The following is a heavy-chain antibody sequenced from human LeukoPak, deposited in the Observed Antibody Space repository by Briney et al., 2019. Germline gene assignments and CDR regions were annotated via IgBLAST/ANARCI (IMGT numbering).Heavy chain of an antibody. CDR2: IYYSGST. D-gene: IGHD2-2*01. CDR3: AREYCSRTSCYYIAPGLDAFDI. J-gene: IGHJ3*02. CDR1: GGSISSSSYY. Sequence: SETLSLTCTVSGGSISSSSYYWGWIRQPPGKGLEWIGSIYYSGSTYYNPSLKSRVTISVDTSKNQFSLKLSSVTAADTAVYYCAREYCSRTSCYYIAPGLDAFDIWDQGTMVTVSS. V-gene: IGHV4-39*02.